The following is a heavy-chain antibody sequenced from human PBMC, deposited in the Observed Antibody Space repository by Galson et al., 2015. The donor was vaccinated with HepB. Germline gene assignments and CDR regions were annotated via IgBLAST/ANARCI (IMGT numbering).Heavy chain of an antibody. CDR2: ISAYNGNT. Sequence: SVKVSCKASGYTFTSYGISWVRQAPGQGLEWMGWISAYNGNTNYAQKLQGRVTMTTDTSTCTAYMELRSLRSDDTAVYYCARTNTVTTHGMDVWGQGTTVTVSS. J-gene: IGHJ6*02. D-gene: IGHD4-17*01. CDR1: GYTFTSYG. V-gene: IGHV1-18*01. CDR3: ARTNTVTTHGMDV.